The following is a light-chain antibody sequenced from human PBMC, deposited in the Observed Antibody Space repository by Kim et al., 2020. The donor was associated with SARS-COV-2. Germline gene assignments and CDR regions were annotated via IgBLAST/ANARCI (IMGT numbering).Light chain of an antibody. J-gene: IGLJ2*01. Sequence: QSALTQPASVSGSPGQSITISCTGPSSDVGDYTYVSWYQQHPGEAPKLIIYDVTNRPSGVSNRFSGSKSGNTASLTISGLQAEDEADYYCSSYSSGTSLRIFGGGTQLTVL. CDR1: SSDVGDYTY. CDR2: DVT. V-gene: IGLV2-14*03. CDR3: SSYSSGTSLRI.